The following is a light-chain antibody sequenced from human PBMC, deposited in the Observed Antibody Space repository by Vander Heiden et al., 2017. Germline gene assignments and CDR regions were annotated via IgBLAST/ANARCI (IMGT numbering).Light chain of an antibody. CDR3: QQYYSTPQT. J-gene: IGKJ2*01. V-gene: IGKV4-1*01. Sequence: IVMNQSPDSLAVSLGERTTINCKSSQSVLYSSNNKNYFAWYQQKPRQPPKLLIYWASTRESGVPDRFSGSGSGTDFTLTISSLQAEDWAVYYCQQYYSTPQTFGQGTKLEIK. CDR2: WAS. CDR1: QSVLYSSNNKNY.